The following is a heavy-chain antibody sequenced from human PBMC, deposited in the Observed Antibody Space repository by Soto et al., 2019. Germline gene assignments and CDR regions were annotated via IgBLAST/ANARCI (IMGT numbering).Heavy chain of an antibody. CDR1: VFTFITYA. CDR3: PRDRGYADKDYYHNDMEL. D-gene: IGHD1-7*01. J-gene: IGHJ6*01. V-gene: IGHV3-21*01. CDR2: IRGFSPYT. Sequence: GWSXRLSGMSSVFTFITYAMDGFGHAPGKGRECVSGIRGFSPYTFYAGSVKARFTISRDNAKNSLYLQMTRMRAEDTAVYYCPRDRGYADKDYYHNDMELWGPGTT.